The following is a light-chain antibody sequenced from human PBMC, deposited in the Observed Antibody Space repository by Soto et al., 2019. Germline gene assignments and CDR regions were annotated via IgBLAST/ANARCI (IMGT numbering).Light chain of an antibody. CDR1: QSVPRSY. Sequence: EIVMTQSPATLSVSPGESATLSCRASQSVPRSYLAWYQQKPGQAPRLLIYGTSSRATGIPDRISGSGSGTDFTLTISRLEPEDFAVFYCQQYGSSITFGQGTRLEIK. CDR3: QQYGSSIT. CDR2: GTS. J-gene: IGKJ5*01. V-gene: IGKV3-20*01.